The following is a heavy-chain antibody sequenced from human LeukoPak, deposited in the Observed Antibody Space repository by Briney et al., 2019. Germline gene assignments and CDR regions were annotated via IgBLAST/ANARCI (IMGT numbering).Heavy chain of an antibody. Sequence: GGSLRLSCAASGFTFSGYRMEWVRQAPGKGLVWVSHIKNDGSSTTYADSVTGRFTISRDNARNTLYLQMNSLRAEDTAVYYCAGRAVSYYYGMDVWGQGTTVTVSS. J-gene: IGHJ6*02. CDR1: GFTFSGYR. D-gene: IGHD3-10*01. CDR2: IKNDGSST. V-gene: IGHV3-74*03. CDR3: AGRAVSYYYGMDV.